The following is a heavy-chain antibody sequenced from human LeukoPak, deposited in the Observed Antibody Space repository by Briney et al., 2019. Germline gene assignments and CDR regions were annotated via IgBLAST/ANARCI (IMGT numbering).Heavy chain of an antibody. V-gene: IGHV4-31*03. CDR3: AREMGVVPAAGGWFDP. D-gene: IGHD2-2*01. Sequence: SRTLSLTCTVSGGSISSGGYYWSWIRQHPGKGLEWIGYIYYSGSTYYNPSLKSRVTISVDTSKNQFSLKLSSVTAADTAVYYCAREMGVVPAAGGWFDPWGQGTLVTVSS. CDR2: IYYSGST. CDR1: GGSISSGGYY. J-gene: IGHJ5*02.